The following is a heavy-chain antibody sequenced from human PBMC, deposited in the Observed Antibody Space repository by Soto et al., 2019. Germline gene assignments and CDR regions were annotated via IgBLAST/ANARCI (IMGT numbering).Heavy chain of an antibody. V-gene: IGHV4-59*01. CDR1: GGSIISYY. J-gene: IGHJ4*02. CDR3: ARSSPRVVSPWDY. D-gene: IGHD3-3*01. Sequence: QVQLQESGPGLVKPSETLSLTCIVSGGSIISYYWSWIRQPPGKGLEWIGHIYYSGSTNYNPSLKSRGTISVDTSKNHFSLKLSSVTAADTAVYYCARSSPRVVSPWDYWGQGTLVTVSS. CDR2: IYYSGST.